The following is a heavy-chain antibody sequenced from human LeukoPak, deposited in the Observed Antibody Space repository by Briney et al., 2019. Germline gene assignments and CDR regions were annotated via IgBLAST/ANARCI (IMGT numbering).Heavy chain of an antibody. J-gene: IGHJ4*02. Sequence: GGSLRLPCAASGFTFSSSWMSWVRQAPGKGLEWVANIKPDGSTKYYVDSEEGRFTISRDNAKNSLYLQMNSLRAEDTAVYYCARDRSFGTLDFWGQGTLVTVSS. CDR1: GFTFSSSW. CDR3: ARDRSFGTLDF. CDR2: IKPDGSTK. V-gene: IGHV3-7*01. D-gene: IGHD5-18*01.